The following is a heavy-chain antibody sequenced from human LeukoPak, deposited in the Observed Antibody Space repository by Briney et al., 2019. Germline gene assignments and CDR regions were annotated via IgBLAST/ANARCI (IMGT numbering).Heavy chain of an antibody. CDR1: VYTLPELS. D-gene: IGHD3-22*01. Sequence: ASVKVSCKVSVYTLPELSMHWVRQAPGKGVEWMGGFDPEDGETIYAQKFQGRVTMTEDTSTDTAYMELSSLRSEDTAVYYCATHFSYYYDSSGYYFRDWYFDLWGRGTLVTVSS. J-gene: IGHJ2*01. CDR3: ATHFSYYYDSSGYYFRDWYFDL. V-gene: IGHV1-24*01. CDR2: FDPEDGET.